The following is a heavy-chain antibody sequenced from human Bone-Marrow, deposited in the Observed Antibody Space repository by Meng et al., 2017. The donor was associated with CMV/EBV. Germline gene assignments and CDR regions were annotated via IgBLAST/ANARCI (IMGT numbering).Heavy chain of an antibody. CDR3: ARDEYSSGWGDYFDY. J-gene: IGHJ4*02. CDR2: IKQDGSEK. Sequence: LSLTCAASGFTCSSYWMSWVRQAPGKGLEWVANIKQDGSEKYYVDSVKGRFTISRDNAKNSLYLQMNSLRAEDTAVYYCARDEYSSGWGDYFDYWGQGTLVTVSS. V-gene: IGHV3-7*01. CDR1: GFTCSSYW. D-gene: IGHD6-19*01.